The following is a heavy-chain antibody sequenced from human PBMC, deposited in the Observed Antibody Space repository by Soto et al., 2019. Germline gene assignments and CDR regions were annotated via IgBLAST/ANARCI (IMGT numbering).Heavy chain of an antibody. Sequence: SETLSLTCTVSGGSISSYYWSWIRQPPGKGLEWIGYIYYSGSTNYNPSLKSRVTISVDTSKNQFSLKLSSVTAADTAVYYCARVNSLGATATFDYWGQGTLVTVPS. V-gene: IGHV4-59*01. CDR2: IYYSGST. J-gene: IGHJ4*02. CDR3: ARVNSLGATATFDY. D-gene: IGHD1-26*01. CDR1: GGSISSYY.